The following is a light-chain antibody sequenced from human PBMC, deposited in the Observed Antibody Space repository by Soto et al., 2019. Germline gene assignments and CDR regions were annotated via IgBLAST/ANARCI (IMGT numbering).Light chain of an antibody. CDR3: QQSYSTPPT. CDR1: QDISSY. Sequence: IQVTQSPTSLSASVGDRVTITCRSSQDISSYLNWYQQKPGKAPKLLIYAASSLQSGVPSRFSGSGSGTDFTLTISSLQPEDFATYYCQQSYSTPPTFGQGTKVDIK. CDR2: AAS. V-gene: IGKV1-39*01. J-gene: IGKJ1*01.